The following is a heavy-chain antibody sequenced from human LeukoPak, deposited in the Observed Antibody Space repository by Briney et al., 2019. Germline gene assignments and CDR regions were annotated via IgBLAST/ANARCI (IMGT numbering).Heavy chain of an antibody. CDR1: GGSISSSNW. Sequence: PSETLALTCAVSGGSISSSNWWSWVRQPPGKGLEWIGEINHSGSTNYNPSLKSRVPISVDTSKNQFSLKLGSVTAADTAVYYCARIAGYSRVYYYYYYGMDVWGKGTTVTVSS. J-gene: IGHJ6*04. D-gene: IGHD6-13*01. CDR2: INHSGST. V-gene: IGHV4-4*02. CDR3: ARIAGYSRVYYYYYYGMDV.